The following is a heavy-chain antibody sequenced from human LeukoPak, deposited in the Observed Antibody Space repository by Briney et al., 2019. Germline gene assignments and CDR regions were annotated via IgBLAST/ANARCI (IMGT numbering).Heavy chain of an antibody. CDR1: GFTFSVYG. J-gene: IGHJ4*02. V-gene: IGHV3-33*01. CDR2: IWNDGSNK. Sequence: GGSLRLSCEASGFTFSVYGMHWVRQAPGKGLEWVAVIWNDGSNKYYADSAKGRFTISRDNSKNTLYLQMNSLRTEDMAVYYCARAVGPFDYWGQGTLVTVSS. CDR3: ARAVGPFDY. D-gene: IGHD2-15*01.